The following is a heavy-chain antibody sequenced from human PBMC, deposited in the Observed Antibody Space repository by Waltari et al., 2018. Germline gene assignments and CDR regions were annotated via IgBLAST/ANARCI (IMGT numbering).Heavy chain of an antibody. CDR2: ISPSGST. D-gene: IGHD2-15*01. V-gene: IGHV4-34*01. Sequence: QVQLQQWGAGLLKPSETLSLTCAVYGGSLSGYYWSWIRQPPGRGLEWIGGISPSGSTHHNPSLKSRVTRSVDTSKDHCSLKVASVTAAETAVYYCARERQDKSKCSGGSCKRDYWGQGTLVTVSS. CDR3: ARERQDKSKCSGGSCKRDY. CDR1: GGSLSGYY. J-gene: IGHJ4*02.